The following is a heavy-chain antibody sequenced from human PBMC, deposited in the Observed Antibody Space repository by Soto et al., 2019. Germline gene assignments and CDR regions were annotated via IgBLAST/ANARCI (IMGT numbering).Heavy chain of an antibody. CDR2: ISTYNGNT. V-gene: IGHV1-18*01. CDR1: GYTFTSYG. J-gene: IGHJ6*02. CDR3: ASQLWFGELLQSYYYGMAV. Sequence: ASVKVSCKAPGYTFTSYGISWVRQAPGQGLEWMGWISTYNGNTNYAQKLQGRVTMTTDTSTSTAYMELRSLRSDDTAVYYCASQLWFGELLQSYYYGMAVWGQGTTVTVSS. D-gene: IGHD3-10*01.